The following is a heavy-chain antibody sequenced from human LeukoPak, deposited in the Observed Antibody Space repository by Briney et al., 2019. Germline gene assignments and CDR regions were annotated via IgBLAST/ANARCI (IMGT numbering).Heavy chain of an antibody. CDR2: IYYSGST. D-gene: IGHD3-10*01. Sequence: SETLSLTCSVSGGSISNYYWSWIRHPPGKGLEWIGYIYYSGSTHYNPSLKSRVTISVDTSKNQFSLKLSSVTAADTAVYYCARLGTLWFGDYYYGMDVWGQGTTVTVSS. CDR1: GGSISNYY. J-gene: IGHJ6*02. V-gene: IGHV4-59*08. CDR3: ARLGTLWFGDYYYGMDV.